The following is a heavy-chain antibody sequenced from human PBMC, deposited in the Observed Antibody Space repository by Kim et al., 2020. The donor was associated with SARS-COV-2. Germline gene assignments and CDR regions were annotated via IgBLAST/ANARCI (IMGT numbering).Heavy chain of an antibody. D-gene: IGHD2-15*01. CDR2: IKSKTDGGTT. CDR1: GFTFSNAW. Sequence: GGSLRLSCAASGFTFSNAWMSWVRQAPGKGLEWVGRIKSKTDGGTTDYAAPVKGRFTISRDDSKNTLYLQMNSLKTEDTAVYYCTTGYCSGGSCYSAFDIWGQGTMVTVSS. CDR3: TTGYCSGGSCYSAFDI. J-gene: IGHJ3*02. V-gene: IGHV3-15*01.